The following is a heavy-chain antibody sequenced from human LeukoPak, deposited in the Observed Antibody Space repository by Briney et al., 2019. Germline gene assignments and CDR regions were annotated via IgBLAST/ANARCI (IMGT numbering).Heavy chain of an antibody. CDR2: TNEAGGDK. D-gene: IGHD1-1*01. J-gene: IGHJ4*02. V-gene: IGHV3-7*01. CDR3: AIATTGRGAFGS. Sequence: PGGSLRLSCAASGFTISVFRISWVRQAPGKGLECVASTNEAGGDKYYVDSVKGRFTISRDNSKNSLSLQMNSLTAEDTAIYYCAIATTGRGAFGSWGQGTLVSVSS. CDR1: GFTISVFR.